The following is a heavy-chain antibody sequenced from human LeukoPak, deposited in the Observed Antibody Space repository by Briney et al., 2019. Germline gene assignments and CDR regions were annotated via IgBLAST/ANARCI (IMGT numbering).Heavy chain of an antibody. CDR2: MNPSSGYT. J-gene: IGHJ4*02. V-gene: IGHV1-8*03. CDR3: ARVDGSPDY. CDR1: GYIFTSYG. D-gene: IGHD3-22*01. Sequence: GASVKVSCKASGYIFTSYGISWVRQAPGQGLEWMGWMNPSSGYTGYAQQFQGRVTFTRSTSISTAYMEVSSLRSEDTAVYYCARVDGSPDYWGQGTLVTVSS.